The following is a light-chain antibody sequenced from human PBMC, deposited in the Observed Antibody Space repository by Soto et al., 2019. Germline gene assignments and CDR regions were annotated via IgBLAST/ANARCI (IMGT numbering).Light chain of an antibody. CDR1: SSDVGGYNY. CDR2: EVS. Sequence: QSALTQPASVSGSPGQSITISCTGTSSDVGGYNYVSWYQQHPGKAPKLMIYEVSNRPSGVSNRFSGSKSGNTASLTISGLQAEDEADYYCSSYTSSSTLGYVFGTGTKLTV. CDR3: SSYTSSSTLGYV. J-gene: IGLJ1*01. V-gene: IGLV2-14*01.